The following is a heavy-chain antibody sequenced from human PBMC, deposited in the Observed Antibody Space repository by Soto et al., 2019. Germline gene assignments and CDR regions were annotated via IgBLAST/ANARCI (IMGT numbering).Heavy chain of an antibody. CDR3: ARVCGADIRDYGGFHY. CDR2: IYYSGRS. J-gene: IGHJ4*02. D-gene: IGHD4-17*01. V-gene: IGHV4-59*01. CDR1: GGSIRDYF. Sequence: SETLSLTCTVSGGSIRDYFWTWIRQPPGKGLEWIGYIYYSGRSNYNPSIKSRVSISVDTSKNHFSLQQRSVTASDTPVYYRARVCGADIRDYGGFHYWGGGTLAAVYS.